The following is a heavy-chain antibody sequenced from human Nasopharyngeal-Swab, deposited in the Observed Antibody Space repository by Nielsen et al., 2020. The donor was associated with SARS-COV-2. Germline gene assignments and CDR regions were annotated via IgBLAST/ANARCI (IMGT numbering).Heavy chain of an antibody. V-gene: IGHV1-2*02. Sequence: ASVKVSCKASGYTFTGYYMHWVRQAPGQGLEWMGWTNPNSGGTNYAQKFQGRVTMTRDTSISTAYMELSRLRSDDTAVYYCARAKYSGYEVYYWGQGTLVTVSS. D-gene: IGHD5-12*01. CDR3: ARAKYSGYEVYY. CDR1: GYTFTGYY. CDR2: TNPNSGGT. J-gene: IGHJ4*02.